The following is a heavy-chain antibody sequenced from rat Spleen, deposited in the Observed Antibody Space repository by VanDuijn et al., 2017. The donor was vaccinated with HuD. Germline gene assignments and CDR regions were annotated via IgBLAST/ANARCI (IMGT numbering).Heavy chain of an antibody. D-gene: IGHD1-7*01. CDR1: GFSLTTYN. V-gene: IGHV2-64*01. J-gene: IGHJ1*01. CDR2: IWNGGGT. CDR3: ARQTLWVSDWYFDF. Sequence: QVQLKESGPDLVQLTQTLSITCTVSGFSLTTYNVHWVRQPPGKGLEWMGAIWNGGGTDYNSAFKSRLSISRDTSKSQVFLEMNSLQTDDTAKYFCARQTLWVSDWYFDFWGPGTMVTVSS.